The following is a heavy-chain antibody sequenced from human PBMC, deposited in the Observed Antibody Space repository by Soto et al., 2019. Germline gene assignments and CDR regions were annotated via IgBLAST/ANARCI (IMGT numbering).Heavy chain of an antibody. J-gene: IGHJ6*02. D-gene: IGHD1-26*01. V-gene: IGHV3-33*01. Sequence: QMQLVESGGGVVQPGTSLRLSCAASGFDFSSYGMHWVRQTPGKGLEWVAVLGFDGGGRYYADSVKGRFTISRDSSKKMLYLQMDSLRAGDTASYYCAREPVGPDYAMDVWGQGTTVTVSS. CDR3: AREPVGPDYAMDV. CDR2: LGFDGGGR. CDR1: GFDFSSYG.